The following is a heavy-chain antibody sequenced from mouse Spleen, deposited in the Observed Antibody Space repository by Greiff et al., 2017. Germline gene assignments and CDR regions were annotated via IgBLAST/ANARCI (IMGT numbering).Heavy chain of an antibody. CDR1: GFNIKNTY. Sequence: EVQLQQSGAELVRPGASVKLSCTASGFNIKNTYMHWVKQRPEQGLEWIGRIDPANGNTKYAPKFQGKATITADTSSNTAYLQLSSLTSEDTAIYYCARARYGSSYVGAMDYWGQGTSVTVSS. D-gene: IGHD1-1*01. CDR2: IDPANGNT. V-gene: IGHV14-3*01. J-gene: IGHJ4*01. CDR3: ARARYGSSYVGAMDY.